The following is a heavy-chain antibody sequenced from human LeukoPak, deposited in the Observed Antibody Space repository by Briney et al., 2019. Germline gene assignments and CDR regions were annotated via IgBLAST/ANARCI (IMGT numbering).Heavy chain of an antibody. Sequence: ASVKVSCKASGYTFTSYSLHWVRQAPGQRLEWMGWINPGNGKTKYPQTFQGRVTISRDTSASTAYMVLRSLRSEDTAVYYCTLFDYDSWSAYLHWGQGALVTVSS. V-gene: IGHV1-3*01. D-gene: IGHD3-3*01. CDR2: INPGNGKT. CDR1: GYTFTSYS. J-gene: IGHJ4*02. CDR3: TLFDYDSWSAYLH.